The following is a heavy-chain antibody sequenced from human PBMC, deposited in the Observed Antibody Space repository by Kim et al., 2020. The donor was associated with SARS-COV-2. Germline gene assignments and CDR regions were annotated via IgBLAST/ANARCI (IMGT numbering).Heavy chain of an antibody. CDR1: GGSISSNTYY. CDR3: ASRLVGPTLLFDY. CDR2: IYYGGST. V-gene: IGHV4-39*01. J-gene: IGHJ4*02. Sequence: SETLSLTCTVSGGSISSNTYYWGWIRQPPGKGLEWIGSIYYGGSTYYNPSLKSRVTIYVDTSKNQFYLKLGSVTAADTAVYYCASRLVGPTLLFDYWGQG. D-gene: IGHD1-26*01.